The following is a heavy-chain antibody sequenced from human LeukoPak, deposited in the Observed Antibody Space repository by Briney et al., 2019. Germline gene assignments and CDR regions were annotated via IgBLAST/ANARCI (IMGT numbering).Heavy chain of an antibody. CDR2: ISGSSYYT. CDR3: ARDARICSGGSCYFDF. D-gene: IGHD2-15*01. CDR1: GFTFSSYS. J-gene: IGHJ4*02. Sequence: GGSLRLSCAASGFTFSSYSMNWVRQAPGKGLEWVSSISGSSYYTYYADSVKGRFTISRDNAKNSLYLQMNSLRAEDTAVYYCARDARICSGGSCYFDFWGQGTLVTVSS. V-gene: IGHV3-21*01.